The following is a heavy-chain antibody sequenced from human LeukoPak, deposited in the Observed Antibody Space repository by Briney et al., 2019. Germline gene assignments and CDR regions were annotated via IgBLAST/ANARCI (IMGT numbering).Heavy chain of an antibody. J-gene: IGHJ4*02. CDR3: ARHPIQLWFNVDY. CDR1: GGTFSSYA. CDR2: IIPIFGTA. Sequence: SVKVSCKASGGTFSSYAISWVRQAPGQGLEWMGRIIPIFGTANYAQKFQGRVTITTDESTSTAYMELRSLRSDDTAVYYCARHPIQLWFNVDYWGQGTLVTVSS. D-gene: IGHD5-18*01. V-gene: IGHV1-69*05.